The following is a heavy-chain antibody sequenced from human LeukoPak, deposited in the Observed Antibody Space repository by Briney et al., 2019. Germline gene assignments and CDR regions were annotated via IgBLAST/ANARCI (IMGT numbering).Heavy chain of an antibody. J-gene: IGHJ4*02. Sequence: KPSETLSLTCTVSGDSISSYYWSWIRQPPGKGLECIGYIYYSGSTHYNPSLKSRVTISVDTSKNQFSLKLSSATAADTAVYYCARGLGCSGGSCYSFFDYWGQGTLVTVCS. CDR3: ARGLGCSGGSCYSFFDY. CDR1: GDSISSYY. CDR2: IYYSGST. V-gene: IGHV4-59*01. D-gene: IGHD2-15*01.